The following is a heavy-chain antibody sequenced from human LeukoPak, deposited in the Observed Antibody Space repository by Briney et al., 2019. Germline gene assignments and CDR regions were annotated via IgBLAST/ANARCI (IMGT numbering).Heavy chain of an antibody. CDR1: GGSISSGGYS. D-gene: IGHD3-3*01. CDR3: ARAPITIFGVVPDY. J-gene: IGHJ4*02. Sequence: SETLSLTCAVSGGSISSGGYSWSWIRQPPGKGLEWIGYIYHSGSTYYNPSLKSRVTISVDRSKNQFSLKLSSVTAADTAVYYCARAPITIFGVVPDYWGQGTLVTVSS. V-gene: IGHV4-30-2*01. CDR2: IYHSGST.